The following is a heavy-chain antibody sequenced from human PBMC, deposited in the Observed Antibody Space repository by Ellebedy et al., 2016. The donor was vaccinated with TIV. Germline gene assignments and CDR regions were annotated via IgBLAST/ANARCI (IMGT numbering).Heavy chain of an antibody. J-gene: IGHJ6*02. Sequence: MPSETLSLTCTVSGGSISSYYWSWIRQPAGKGLEWIGRIYTSGSTNYNPSLKSRVTMSVDTSKNQFSLKLSSVTAADTAVYYCTKLSYDIPYDYYGMDVWGQGTTVTVSS. CDR2: IYTSGST. CDR3: TKLSYDIPYDYYGMDV. CDR1: GGSISSYY. V-gene: IGHV4-4*07. D-gene: IGHD3-9*01.